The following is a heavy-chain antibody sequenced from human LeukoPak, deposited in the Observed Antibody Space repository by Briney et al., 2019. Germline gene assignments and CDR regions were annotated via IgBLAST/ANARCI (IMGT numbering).Heavy chain of an antibody. CDR1: GFTFSSYE. Sequence: GGSLRLSCAASGFTFSSYEMNWVRQAPGKGLEWVSVIYSGGSTYYTDSVKGRFTISRDNSKNTLYLQMNSLRAEDTAVYYCARGSPDSSGYFETYFDYWGQGTLVTVSS. D-gene: IGHD3-22*01. CDR2: IYSGGST. CDR3: ARGSPDSSGYFETYFDY. J-gene: IGHJ4*02. V-gene: IGHV3-53*01.